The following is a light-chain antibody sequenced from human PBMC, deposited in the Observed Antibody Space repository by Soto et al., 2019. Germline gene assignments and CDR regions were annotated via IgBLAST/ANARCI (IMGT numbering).Light chain of an antibody. CDR3: QQRSNWPGT. CDR2: DAS. CDR1: QSVSSY. V-gene: IGKV3-11*01. J-gene: IGKJ2*01. Sequence: EIVLTQSPATLSLSPGERATLSCRASQSVSSYLAWYQQKPGQAPRLLIYDASARATGIPSRFSGSGSVTDFTLTISSLEPEDFAVYYCQQRSNWPGTCGQGTKLEIK.